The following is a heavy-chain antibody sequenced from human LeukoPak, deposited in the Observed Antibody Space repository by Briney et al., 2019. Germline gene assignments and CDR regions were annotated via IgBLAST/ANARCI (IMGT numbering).Heavy chain of an antibody. CDR1: GGSISSSSW. Sequence: SETLSLTCAVSGGSISSSSWWSWVRQPPGKGLEWIGEIYHSGSTNYNPSLKSRVTISVDKSKNQFSLKLSSVTAADTAVYYCARKKAAGPYNWFDPWGQGTLVTVSS. J-gene: IGHJ5*02. D-gene: IGHD6-13*01. CDR3: ARKKAAGPYNWFDP. CDR2: IYHSGST. V-gene: IGHV4-4*02.